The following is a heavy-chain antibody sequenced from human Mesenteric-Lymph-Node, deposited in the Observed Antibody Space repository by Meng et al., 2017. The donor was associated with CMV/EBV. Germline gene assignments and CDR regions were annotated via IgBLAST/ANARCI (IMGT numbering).Heavy chain of an antibody. J-gene: IGHJ3*01. Sequence: GESLKISCAASGFTFSRYEMNWVRQAPGKGLEWLSYISSTGSTIYYADSVKGRFTISRDDAKNALYLQMSSLRVEDTALYYCAKASRRFLDWLFADAFDVWGQGTMVTVSS. D-gene: IGHD3/OR15-3a*01. CDR1: GFTFSRYE. CDR3: AKASRRFLDWLFADAFDV. CDR2: ISSTGSTI. V-gene: IGHV3-48*03.